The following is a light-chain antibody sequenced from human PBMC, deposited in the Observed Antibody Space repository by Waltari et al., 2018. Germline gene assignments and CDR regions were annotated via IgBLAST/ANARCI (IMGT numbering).Light chain of an antibody. CDR1: QSVSRT. J-gene: IGKJ1*01. CDR3: QHYVRLPAT. V-gene: IGKV3-20*01. Sequence: EIVLTQSPGILSLSPGERATLSCKASQSVSRTLAGYQQKPGPAPRLLIYGASNRATGIPDRFSGGGSGTDFSLTISRLEPEDFAVYYCQHYVRLPATFGQGTKVEIK. CDR2: GAS.